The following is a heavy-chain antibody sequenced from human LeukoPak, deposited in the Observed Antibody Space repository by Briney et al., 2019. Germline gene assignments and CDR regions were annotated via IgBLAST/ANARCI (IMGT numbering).Heavy chain of an antibody. CDR1: GYTFTSYD. CDR2: MNPNSGNT. V-gene: IGHV1-8*01. Sequence: GASVKVSCKASGYTFTSYDINWVRQATGQGLEWMGWMNPNSGNTGYAQKFQGRVTMTRNTSISTAYMELSSLRSEDTAVYYCARHALSDYDFWSGRNWFDPWGQGTLVTVSS. D-gene: IGHD3-3*01. CDR3: ARHALSDYDFWSGRNWFDP. J-gene: IGHJ5*02.